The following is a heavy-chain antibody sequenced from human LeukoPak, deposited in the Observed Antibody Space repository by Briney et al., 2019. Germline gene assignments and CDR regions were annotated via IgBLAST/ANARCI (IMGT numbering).Heavy chain of an antibody. CDR2: IFHSGTT. J-gene: IGHJ4*02. CDR1: GGSIGIYF. Sequence: PSETLSLTCTVSGGSIGIYFWSWIRQPPGKGLEWIGYIFHSGTTNYNPSLKSRPTIYVDTSKNQFSLELSSVTAADTAVYYCAGATLGEQLRDWGQGTLVTVSS. V-gene: IGHV4-59*08. D-gene: IGHD3-16*01. CDR3: AGATLGEQLRD.